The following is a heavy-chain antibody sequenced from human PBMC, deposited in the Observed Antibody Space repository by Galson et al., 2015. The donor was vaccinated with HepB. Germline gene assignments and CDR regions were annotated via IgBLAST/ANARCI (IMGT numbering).Heavy chain of an antibody. J-gene: IGHJ4*02. D-gene: IGHD4-17*01. Sequence: LSLTCAVSGGSINHYYWSWLRQPPGKEPEWIGYIYYTWNTNYNPSLKSRVTISVDRSKNQFSLKLTSVTAADTAVYYCARVSYDYGDYVTDYWGLGTLVTVSS. CDR2: IYYTWNT. CDR3: ARVSYDYGDYVTDY. CDR1: GGSINHYY. V-gene: IGHV4-59*01.